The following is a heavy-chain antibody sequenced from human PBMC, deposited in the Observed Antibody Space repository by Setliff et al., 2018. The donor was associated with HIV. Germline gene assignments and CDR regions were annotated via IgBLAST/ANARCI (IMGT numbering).Heavy chain of an antibody. D-gene: IGHD3-10*01. V-gene: IGHV1-18*01. CDR3: ARPLPIGDAFDI. J-gene: IGHJ3*02. Sequence: SVKVSCKASGYTFTSYGISWVRQAPGQGLEWMGWISAYNGNTNYAQKLQGRVTMTTDTSTNTAYMELRSLRSDDTAVYYCARPLPIGDAFDIWGQGTMVTVSS. CDR1: GYTFTSYG. CDR2: ISAYNGNT.